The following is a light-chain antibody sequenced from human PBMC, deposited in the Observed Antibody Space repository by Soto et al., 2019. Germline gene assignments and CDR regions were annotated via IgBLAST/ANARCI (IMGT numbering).Light chain of an antibody. CDR3: QHYGTTPWT. Sequence: ETVLTQSPGTLSLSPGEGATLSCRASQSVCSNCLAWYQQKPGQAPRLLIFGASSRATGIPDRFSGSGSGTDFTLTISRREPEDFAVYYCQHYGTTPWTFGQGTKVEIK. V-gene: IGKV3-20*01. CDR2: GAS. J-gene: IGKJ1*01. CDR1: QSVCSNC.